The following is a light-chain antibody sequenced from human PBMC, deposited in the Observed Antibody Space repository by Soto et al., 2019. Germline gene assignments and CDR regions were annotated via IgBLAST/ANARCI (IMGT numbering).Light chain of an antibody. J-gene: IGLJ1*01. Sequence: QSALTQPASVSGSLGQSITISCTGTSSDVGGYNYVSWYQHHPGKAPKLMIYEVSNRPSGVSNRFSGSKSGNTASLTISGLQAEDEADYYCSSYTSSSTLYVFGTGT. CDR1: SSDVGGYNY. CDR3: SSYTSSSTLYV. CDR2: EVS. V-gene: IGLV2-14*01.